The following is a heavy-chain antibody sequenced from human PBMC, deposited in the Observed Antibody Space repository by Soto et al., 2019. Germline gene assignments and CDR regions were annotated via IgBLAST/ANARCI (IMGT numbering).Heavy chain of an antibody. J-gene: IGHJ4*02. CDR3: ARRDYYDSTGYYGD. D-gene: IGHD3-22*01. CDR2: VHRSGST. Sequence: QVHLQESGPGLVKPTGTLSLTCAVSGDSISNDKWSNWVRQPPGKGLEWIGEVHRSGSTNYNPSLKSRVTISVDKSTNHFSLKLSSVTAADTAVYYCARRDYYDSTGYYGDWGQGTPVTVSS. V-gene: IGHV4-4*02. CDR1: GDSISNDKW.